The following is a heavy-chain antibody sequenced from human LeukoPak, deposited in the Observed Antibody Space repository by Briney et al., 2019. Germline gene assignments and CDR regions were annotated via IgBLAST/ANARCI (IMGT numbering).Heavy chain of an antibody. CDR2: INPDGRDT. D-gene: IGHD2-21*02. J-gene: IGHJ1*01. CDR3: TSWGDTTAEYFQR. CDR1: GFTFNRFW. Sequence: GGSLRLSGVVSGFTFNRFWMNWVHQAPGKGLEWVAHINPDGRDTYYVDSVKGRFTISRDNAQNSMYLQMNSLRVEDTAVYYCTSWGDTTAEYFQRWGQGTLVTVSS. V-gene: IGHV3-7*01.